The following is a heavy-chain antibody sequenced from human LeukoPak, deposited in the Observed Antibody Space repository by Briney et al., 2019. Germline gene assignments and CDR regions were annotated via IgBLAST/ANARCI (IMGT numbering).Heavy chain of an antibody. Sequence: PSETLSLTCAVYGGSFSGYYWGWIRQPPGKGLEWIGEINHSGSTNYNPSLKSRVTTSVDTSKNQFSLKLSSVTAADTAEYYCARRGFDYDILTGYYGNWFDPWGQGTLVTVSS. J-gene: IGHJ5*02. V-gene: IGHV4-34*01. D-gene: IGHD3-9*01. CDR1: GGSFSGYY. CDR2: INHSGST. CDR3: ARRGFDYDILTGYYGNWFDP.